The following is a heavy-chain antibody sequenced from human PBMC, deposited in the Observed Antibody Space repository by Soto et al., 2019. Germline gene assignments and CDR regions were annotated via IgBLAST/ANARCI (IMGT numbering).Heavy chain of an antibody. CDR1: GGTFSSYA. CDR3: ARDAPFPITGTTFDY. Sequence: SSVKVSCKASGGTFSSYAFNWVRQAPGQGLEWMGGIIPIFATASNAQKFQGRVTMTRDTSTNTVYMELSSLRSEDTAVYYCARDAPFPITGTTFDYWGQGTLVTVSS. D-gene: IGHD1-7*01. J-gene: IGHJ4*02. CDR2: IIPIFATA. V-gene: IGHV1-69*05.